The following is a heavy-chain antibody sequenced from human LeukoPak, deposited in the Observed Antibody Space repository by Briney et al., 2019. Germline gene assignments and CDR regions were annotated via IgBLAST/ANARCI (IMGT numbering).Heavy chain of an antibody. Sequence: GASVKVSCKASGGTFSSYAISWVRQAPGQGLEWMGGIIPIFGTANYAQKLQGRVTMTTDTSTSTAYMELRSLRSDDTAVYYCARGRAFSSGWYPAYYYFDYWGQGTLVTVSS. CDR2: IIPIFGTA. CDR1: GGTFSSYA. CDR3: ARGRAFSSGWYPAYYYFDY. J-gene: IGHJ4*02. V-gene: IGHV1-69*05. D-gene: IGHD6-19*01.